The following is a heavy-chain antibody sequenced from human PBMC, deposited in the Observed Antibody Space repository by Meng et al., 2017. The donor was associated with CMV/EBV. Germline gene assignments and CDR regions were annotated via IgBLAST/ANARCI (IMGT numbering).Heavy chain of an antibody. Sequence: QIRSKEPGPTLANPTQTLPLTCPFSGFSLSTSGVGVGWIRQPPGKALEWLALIYWDDDKRYSPSLKSRLTITKDTSKNQVVLTMTNMDPVDTATYYCARIAAAGRFDYWGQGTLVTVSS. D-gene: IGHD6-13*01. J-gene: IGHJ4*02. CDR3: ARIAAAGRFDY. V-gene: IGHV2-5*02. CDR2: IYWDDDK. CDR1: GFSLSTSGVG.